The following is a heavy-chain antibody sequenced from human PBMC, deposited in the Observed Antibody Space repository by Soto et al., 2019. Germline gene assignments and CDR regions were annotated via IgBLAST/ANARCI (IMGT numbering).Heavy chain of an antibody. V-gene: IGHV4-61*01. J-gene: IGHJ4*02. CDR2: VYHTGGT. Sequence: QVQLQESGPGLVKPSETLSLTCTVSGGSFKSGSYSWSWIRQPPGKGLEWIGYVYHTGGTSYNPSLQSRVSITMDTSKNQFSMNLDSGTAADTAVYFCSRDFAYLVSGGQGTLDTVSS. CDR1: GGSFKSGSYS. D-gene: IGHD3-3*01. CDR3: SRDFAYLVS.